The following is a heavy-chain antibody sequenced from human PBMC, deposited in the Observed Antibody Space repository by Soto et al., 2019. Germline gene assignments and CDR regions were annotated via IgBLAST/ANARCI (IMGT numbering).Heavy chain of an antibody. D-gene: IGHD2-15*01. CDR2: IIPIFGTA. CDR1: GGTFSSYA. J-gene: IGHJ6*02. CDR3: ARVMDCSGGSCYFDGMDV. V-gene: IGHV1-69*01. Sequence: QVQLVQSGAEVKKPGSSVKVSCKASGGTFSSYAISWVRQAPGQGLEWMGGIIPIFGTANYAQKFQGRVTITADESTSTAYMELSSLRSEDTAVYCCARVMDCSGGSCYFDGMDVWGQGTTVTVSS.